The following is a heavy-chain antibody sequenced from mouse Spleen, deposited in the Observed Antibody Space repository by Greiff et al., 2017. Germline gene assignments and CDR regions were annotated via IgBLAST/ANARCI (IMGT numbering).Heavy chain of an antibody. J-gene: IGHJ4*01. CDR1: GYTFTSYW. CDR2: IYPSDSET. Sequence: VQLQQPGAELVRPGSSVKLSCKASGYTFTSYWMDWVKQRPGQGLEWIGNIYPSDSETHYNQKFKDKATLTVDKSSSTAYMQLSSLTSEDSAVYYCARRGGPYAMDYWGQGTSVTVSS. CDR3: ARRGGPYAMDY. V-gene: IGHV1-61*01.